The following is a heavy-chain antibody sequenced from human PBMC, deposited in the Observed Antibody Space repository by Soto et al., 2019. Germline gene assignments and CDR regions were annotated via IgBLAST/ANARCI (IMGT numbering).Heavy chain of an antibody. CDR3: ARDRDQYYDLWSGYRRAPFDP. Sequence: ASVKVSCKASGYTFTSYYMHWVRQAPGQGLEWMGIINPSGGSTSYAQKFQGRVTMTRDTSTSTVYMELSSLRSEDTAVYYCARDRDQYYDLWSGYRRAPFDPWGQGTLVTVSS. CDR1: GYTFTSYY. CDR2: INPSGGST. J-gene: IGHJ5*02. D-gene: IGHD3-3*01. V-gene: IGHV1-46*01.